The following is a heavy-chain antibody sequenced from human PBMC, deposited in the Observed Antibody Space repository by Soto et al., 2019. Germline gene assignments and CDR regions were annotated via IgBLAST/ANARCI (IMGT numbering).Heavy chain of an antibody. J-gene: IGHJ4*02. Sequence: ASLKVSCKASGYTFTKFHIHWVRQAPGQGLEWMGMIDPSGGVTRDAQRFQGRITMTSDTSTSSVYMELRGLTSEDTAVYYCGRDVIGHDNYETIGYHFDHWGPGPLVTVSS. CDR2: IDPSGGVT. V-gene: IGHV1-46*01. CDR1: GYTFTKFH. CDR3: GRDVIGHDNYETIGYHFDH. D-gene: IGHD3-16*01.